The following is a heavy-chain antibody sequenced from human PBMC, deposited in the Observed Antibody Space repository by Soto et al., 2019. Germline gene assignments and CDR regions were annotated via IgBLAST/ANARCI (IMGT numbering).Heavy chain of an antibody. CDR3: ARGDATNIVVTTDYGMDV. D-gene: IGHD4-17*01. J-gene: IGHJ6*02. CDR2: IIPVFGTA. Sequence: QVQLVQSGAEVKKPGSSVKVSFKASGGSLSNYGISWVRQAPGQGLEWMGGIIPVFGTANYAQKVQGRVTITADEGTIIVYMDVTSLRSEDTVVYYCARGDATNIVVTTDYGMDVWCQLTTVTVSS. CDR1: GGSLSNYG. V-gene: IGHV1-69*12.